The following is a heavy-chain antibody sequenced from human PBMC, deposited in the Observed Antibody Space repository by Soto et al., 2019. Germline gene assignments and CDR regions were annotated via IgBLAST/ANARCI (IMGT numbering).Heavy chain of an antibody. Sequence: PSETLSLTCTVSGGSISSYYWSWIRQPPGKGLEWIGYIYYSGSTNYNPSLKSRVTISVDTSKNQFSLKLSSVTDADKAVYYCARTATWNGGNYYYYGMDVWGQGTPVTISS. V-gene: IGHV4-59*01. CDR1: GGSISSYY. D-gene: IGHD1-1*01. CDR3: ARTATWNGGNYYYYGMDV. J-gene: IGHJ6*02. CDR2: IYYSGST.